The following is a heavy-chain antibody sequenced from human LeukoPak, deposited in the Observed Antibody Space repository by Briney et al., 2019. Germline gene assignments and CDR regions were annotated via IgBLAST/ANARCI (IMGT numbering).Heavy chain of an antibody. CDR2: IYTSGST. Sequence: TTSETLSLTCTVSGDSISSGGYFWVWIRQPPGKGLEWIGRIYTSGSTNYNPSLKSRVTMSVGTSKNQFSLKLSSVTAADTAVYYCARDVVDHNWFDPWGQGTLVTVSS. J-gene: IGHJ5*02. V-gene: IGHV4-39*07. CDR3: ARDVVDHNWFDP. CDR1: GDSISSGGYF. D-gene: IGHD2-15*01.